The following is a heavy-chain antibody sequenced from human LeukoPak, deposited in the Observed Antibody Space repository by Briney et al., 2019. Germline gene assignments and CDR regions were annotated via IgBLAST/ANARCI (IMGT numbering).Heavy chain of an antibody. Sequence: GESLKISCKGSGYSFTSYWIGWVRQMPGKGLEWMGIIYPGDSDTRYSPSFQGQVTISADKSISTAYLQWSSLKASDTAMYYCARQVGYCSGGSCYAWFDPWGQGTLVTVSS. CDR3: ARQVGYCSGGSCYAWFDP. V-gene: IGHV5-51*01. CDR1: GYSFTSYW. J-gene: IGHJ5*02. CDR2: IYPGDSDT. D-gene: IGHD2-15*01.